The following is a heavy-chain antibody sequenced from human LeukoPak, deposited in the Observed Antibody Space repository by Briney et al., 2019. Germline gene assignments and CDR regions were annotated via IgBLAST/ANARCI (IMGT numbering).Heavy chain of an antibody. CDR3: ARDITMIMY. D-gene: IGHD3-22*01. Sequence: SETLSLTCTVSGGSISNYYWSWIRQPPGKGLEWIGYIYYSGNTNYNPSLKSRVTISVDTSKNQFSLKLSSVTAADTAVYYCARDITMIMYWGQGTLVTVSS. J-gene: IGHJ4*02. CDR2: IYYSGNT. CDR1: GGSISNYY. V-gene: IGHV4-59*01.